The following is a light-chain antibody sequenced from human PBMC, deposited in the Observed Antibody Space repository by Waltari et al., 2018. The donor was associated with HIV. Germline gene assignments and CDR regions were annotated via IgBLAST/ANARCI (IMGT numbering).Light chain of an antibody. CDR1: SSNIGRNY. CDR3: GTWDNSLRTWV. Sequence: QKVTISCSGSSSNIGRNYVSWYQQLPGTAPKLLIYDNNKRPLGIPDRFSGSKSGTSATLGITGLQTGDEADYYCGTWDNSLRTWVFGGGTKLTVL. CDR2: DNN. V-gene: IGLV1-51*01. J-gene: IGLJ3*02.